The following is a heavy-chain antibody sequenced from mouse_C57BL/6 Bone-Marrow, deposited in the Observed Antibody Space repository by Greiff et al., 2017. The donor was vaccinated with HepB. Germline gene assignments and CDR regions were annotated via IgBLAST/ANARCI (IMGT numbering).Heavy chain of an antibody. CDR1: GFTFSSYA. Sequence: EVKLEESGGGLVKPGGSLKLSCAASGFTFSSYAMSWVGQTPEKRLEWVATISDGGSYTYYPDNVKGRFTISRDNAKNNLYLQMSHLKSEDTAMYYCARGGGLWNYFDYWGQGTTLTVSS. J-gene: IGHJ2*01. V-gene: IGHV5-4*03. CDR3: ARGGGLWNYFDY. CDR2: ISDGGSYT. D-gene: IGHD1-1*02.